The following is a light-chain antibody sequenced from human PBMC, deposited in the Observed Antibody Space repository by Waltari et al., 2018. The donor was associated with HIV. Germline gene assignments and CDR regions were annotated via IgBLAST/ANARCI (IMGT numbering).Light chain of an antibody. V-gene: IGKV4-1*01. Sequence: DIVLTQSPEALAVSLCARGTTNCKSSPKMLFSSTNKNYLIWYQQRPGQPPSLLIYWASSLESGVPERFTGSGSGTNFTLTISRLQADDVAVYFCQQYYSTPQTFGQGTKV. CDR1: PKMLFSSTNKNY. CDR2: WAS. CDR3: QQYYSTPQT. J-gene: IGKJ1*01.